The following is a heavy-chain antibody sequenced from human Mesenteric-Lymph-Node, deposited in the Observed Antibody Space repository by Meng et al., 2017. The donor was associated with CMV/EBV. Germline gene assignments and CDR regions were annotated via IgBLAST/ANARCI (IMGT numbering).Heavy chain of an antibody. D-gene: IGHD2-2*01. Sequence: GGSLRLSCAASGFTFSDYYMSWIRQAPGKGLEWVSYISSSGSTIYYADSVKGRFTISRDNSKNTLYLQMNSLRAEDTAVYYCAKDDQEWSYQPIHNWFDPWGQGTLVTVSS. J-gene: IGHJ5*02. V-gene: IGHV3-11*04. CDR2: ISSSGSTI. CDR3: AKDDQEWSYQPIHNWFDP. CDR1: GFTFSDYY.